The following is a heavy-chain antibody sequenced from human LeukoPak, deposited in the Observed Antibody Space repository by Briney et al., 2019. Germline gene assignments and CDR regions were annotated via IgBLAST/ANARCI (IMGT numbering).Heavy chain of an antibody. J-gene: IGHJ4*02. V-gene: IGHV1-8*03. D-gene: IGHD1-20*01. CDR2: LNPNSGNT. CDR1: GYTFTSYD. Sequence: ASVTVSCKASGYTFTSYDINWVRQATGQGLEWMGWLNPNSGNTGYAQKFQGRVTITRNTSINTAYMDLSSLRSEDTAVYYCAKGEERITGTTELWGQGTLVTVSS. CDR3: AKGEERITGTTEL.